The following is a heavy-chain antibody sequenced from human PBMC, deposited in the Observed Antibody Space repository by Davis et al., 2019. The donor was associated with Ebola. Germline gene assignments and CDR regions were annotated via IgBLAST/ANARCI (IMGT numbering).Heavy chain of an antibody. J-gene: IGHJ3*02. CDR2: IYYSGST. V-gene: IGHV4-59*01. CDR3: ARLTWIQLWLGSFDI. D-gene: IGHD5-18*01. Sequence: SETLSLTCTVSGGSISSYYWSWIRQPPGKGLEWIGYIYYSGSTNYNPSLKSRVTISVDTSKNQFSLKLSSVTAADTAVYYCARLTWIQLWLGSFDIWGQGTMVTVSS. CDR1: GGSISSYY.